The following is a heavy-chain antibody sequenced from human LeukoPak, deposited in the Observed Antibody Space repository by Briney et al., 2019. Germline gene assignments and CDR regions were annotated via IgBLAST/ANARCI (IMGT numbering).Heavy chain of an antibody. CDR3: ARDPDIVVVPAAMNFDY. CDR2: IWYDGSNK. V-gene: IGHV3-33*01. Sequence: PGRSLRLSCAASGFTFSSYGIHWVRRAPGKGLEWVAVIWYDGSNKYYADSVKGRFTISRDNSKNTLYLQMNSLRAEDTAVYYCARDPDIVVVPAAMNFDYWGQGTLVTVSS. D-gene: IGHD2-2*01. J-gene: IGHJ4*02. CDR1: GFTFSSYG.